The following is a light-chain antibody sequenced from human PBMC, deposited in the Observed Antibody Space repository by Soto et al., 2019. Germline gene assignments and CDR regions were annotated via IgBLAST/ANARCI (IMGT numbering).Light chain of an antibody. CDR3: QQYYSTPRRT. J-gene: IGKJ1*01. Sequence: EIVMTQSPATLSVSTGERATLSCRASQSVSSNLAWYQQKPGQAPGLLIYGASTRATGIPARFSGSGSGTEFTLTIDSLQSEDVAVYYCQQYYSTPRRTFGQGTKVDI. V-gene: IGKV3-15*01. CDR2: GAS. CDR1: QSVSSN.